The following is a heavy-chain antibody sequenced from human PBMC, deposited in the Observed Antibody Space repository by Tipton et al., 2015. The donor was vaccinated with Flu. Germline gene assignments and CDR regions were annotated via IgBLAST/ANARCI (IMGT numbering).Heavy chain of an antibody. V-gene: IGHV3-33*08. CDR2: IWYDGSNR. Sequence: SLRLSCAASGFTFSSYGMHWVRQASGKGPEWVAVIWYDGSNRYYADSVKGRLTISRDNSKNTVYLQMNSLRAEDTAVYYCARGMGEKYYYYYGMDVWGQGTTVTVSS. J-gene: IGHJ6*02. CDR1: GFTFSSYG. CDR3: ARGMGEKYYYYYGMDV. D-gene: IGHD3-10*01.